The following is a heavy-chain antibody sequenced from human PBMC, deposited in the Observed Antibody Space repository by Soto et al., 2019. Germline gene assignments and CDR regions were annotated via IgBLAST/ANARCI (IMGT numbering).Heavy chain of an antibody. V-gene: IGHV4-39*07. Sequence: SETLSLTCTVSGDSISSSTYFWGWVRQPPGKGLEWIGSIYYSGSTYYNPSLKSRVTISVDRSKNQFSLKLSSVTAADTAVYYCARGPPLGYWGQGTLVTVSS. CDR1: GDSISSSTYF. J-gene: IGHJ4*02. CDR2: IYYSGST. CDR3: ARGPPLGY.